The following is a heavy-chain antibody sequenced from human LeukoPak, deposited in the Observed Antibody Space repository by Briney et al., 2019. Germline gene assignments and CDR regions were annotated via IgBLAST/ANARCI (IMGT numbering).Heavy chain of an antibody. V-gene: IGHV1-69*13. CDR1: GGTFSSYA. CDR3: ARDLTIFGVVTGGGFDP. D-gene: IGHD3-3*01. J-gene: IGHJ5*02. Sequence: ASVKVSCKASGGTFSSYAISWVRQAPGQGLEWMGGIIPIFGTANYAQKFQGRVTITADESTSTAYMELSSLRSEDTAVYHCARDLTIFGVVTGGGFDPWGQGTLVTVSS. CDR2: IIPIFGTA.